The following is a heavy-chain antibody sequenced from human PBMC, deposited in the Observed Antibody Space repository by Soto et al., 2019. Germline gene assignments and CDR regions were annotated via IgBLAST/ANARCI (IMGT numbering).Heavy chain of an antibody. CDR3: ARGRTVLLWFGALASVDV. CDR2: INHSGST. V-gene: IGHV4-34*01. J-gene: IGHJ6*04. D-gene: IGHD3-10*01. Sequence: SETLSLTCAVYGGSFSGYYWSWIRQPPGKGLEWIGEINHSGSTNYNPSLKSRVTISVGTSKNQFSLKLSSVTAADTAVYYCARGRTVLLWFGALASVDVWGKGTTVTVSS. CDR1: GGSFSGYY.